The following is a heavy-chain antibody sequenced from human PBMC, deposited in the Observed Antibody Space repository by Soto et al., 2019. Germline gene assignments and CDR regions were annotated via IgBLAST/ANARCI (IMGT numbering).Heavy chain of an antibody. D-gene: IGHD2-15*01. Sequence: PGGSLRLSCAASGFTFSSYGMHWVRQAPGKGLEWVAVISYDGSNKYYADSVKGRFTISRDNSKNTLYLQMNSLRAEDTAVYYCAKDPGGSSYYYYYGMDVWGQGTTVTVSS. V-gene: IGHV3-30*18. J-gene: IGHJ6*02. CDR3: AKDPGGSSYYYYYGMDV. CDR1: GFTFSSYG. CDR2: ISYDGSNK.